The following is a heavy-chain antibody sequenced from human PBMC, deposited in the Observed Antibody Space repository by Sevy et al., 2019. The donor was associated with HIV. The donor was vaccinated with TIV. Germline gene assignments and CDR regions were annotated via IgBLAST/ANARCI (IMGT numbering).Heavy chain of an antibody. CDR1: AGSLSSGAYS. CDR2: LYHSGRS. Sequence: SQTLSLTCAVSAGSLSSGAYSWSWIRQPPGKGLEWIGCLYHSGRSYSNPSLKSRVTISVDRSKNQFSLKLSPVTAADTAAYYCASVSGNSEWGYYFDSWGQGTLVTVSP. V-gene: IGHV4-30-2*01. CDR3: ASVSGNSEWGYYFDS. J-gene: IGHJ4*02. D-gene: IGHD2-15*01.